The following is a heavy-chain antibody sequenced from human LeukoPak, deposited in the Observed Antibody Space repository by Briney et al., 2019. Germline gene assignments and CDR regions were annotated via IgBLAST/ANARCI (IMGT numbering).Heavy chain of an antibody. J-gene: IGHJ5*02. Sequence: GGSLRLSCAASGFAFSVYAMSWLRQPPGKGLEWVSTINANSVSTSYAASVRGRFTISRDNAKDTVYLQLNRLSTDDTATYYCAKPISGGLAVTADWFRPWGQGTLVVISS. D-gene: IGHD6-19*01. CDR3: AKPISGGLAVTADWFRP. V-gene: IGHV3-23*01. CDR2: INANSVST. CDR1: GFAFSVYA.